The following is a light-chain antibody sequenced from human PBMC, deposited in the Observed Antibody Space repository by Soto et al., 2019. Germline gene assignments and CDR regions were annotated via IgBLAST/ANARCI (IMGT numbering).Light chain of an antibody. CDR3: QQYIKWPIT. J-gene: IGKJ5*01. V-gene: IGKV3-15*01. CDR1: QSVSSN. Sequence: EIVMTQSPGTLSVSPRKRATLSYRASQSVSSNLAWYQQKTGQAPRILISDASTRDTGIPARFSGSGSGTEFTLTVSRLQSEDFAVYYCQQYIKWPITFGQGTRLEIK. CDR2: DAS.